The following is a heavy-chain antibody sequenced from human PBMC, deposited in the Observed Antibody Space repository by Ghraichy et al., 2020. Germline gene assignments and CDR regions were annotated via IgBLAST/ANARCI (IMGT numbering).Heavy chain of an antibody. J-gene: IGHJ4*02. Sequence: GESLNISCVASGFTFSDYAMSWVRQGPGKGLEWFSAITGDGGDTYYADSVKGRFTISRDNSKNTLDLQMNSLRAEDTAVYYCAKGSSSSRPYHFDFWGQGTLVTVSS. CDR1: GFTFSDYA. D-gene: IGHD2-2*01. V-gene: IGHV3-23*01. CDR2: ITGDGGDT. CDR3: AKGSSSSRPYHFDF.